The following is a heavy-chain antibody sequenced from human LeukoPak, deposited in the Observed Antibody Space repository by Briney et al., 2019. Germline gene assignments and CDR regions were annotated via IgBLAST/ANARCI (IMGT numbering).Heavy chain of an antibody. V-gene: IGHV3-9*01. Sequence: PGRSLRLSCAASGFTFDDYAMHWVRQAPGNGLEWVSGISWNGGSIGYADSVKGRFTISRDNAKNSLYLQMNSLRAEDTALYYCAEDRSSSLDYWGQGTLVTVSS. D-gene: IGHD6-6*01. J-gene: IGHJ4*02. CDR2: ISWNGGSI. CDR1: GFTFDDYA. CDR3: AEDRSSSLDY.